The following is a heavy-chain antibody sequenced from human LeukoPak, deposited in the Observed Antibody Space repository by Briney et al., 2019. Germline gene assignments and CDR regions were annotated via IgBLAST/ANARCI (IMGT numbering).Heavy chain of an antibody. CDR1: GFSFTTYG. CDR3: AKMGPNSSGWYGTYHMYYYMSV. V-gene: IGHV3-33*06. D-gene: IGHD6-19*01. Sequence: GRSLRLSCAASGFSFTTYGMHWVRQAPGKGLEWVAVIWYDGTNAYYADSVKGRFTISRDNSKNTLYLQMNSLTADDTAVYHCAKMGPNSSGWYGTYHMYYYMSVWGKGTTVTVSS. CDR2: IWYDGTNA. J-gene: IGHJ6*03.